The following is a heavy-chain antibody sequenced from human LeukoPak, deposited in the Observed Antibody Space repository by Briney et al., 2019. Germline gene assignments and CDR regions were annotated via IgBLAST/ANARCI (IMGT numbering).Heavy chain of an antibody. J-gene: IGHJ4*02. CDR3: TRCTTGRTFGSLREIKRSREIDY. CDR1: GFTFSSYG. CDR2: ISGSGGRI. Sequence: GGSLRLSCAASGFTFSSYGMSWVRQAPGKGLEWVSAISGSGGRIHYADSVKGRFTISRDNAKNSLYLQMNSLRVEDTAVYYCTRCTTGRTFGSLREIKRSREIDYWGQGTLVTVSS. V-gene: IGHV3-21*01. D-gene: IGHD1-1*01.